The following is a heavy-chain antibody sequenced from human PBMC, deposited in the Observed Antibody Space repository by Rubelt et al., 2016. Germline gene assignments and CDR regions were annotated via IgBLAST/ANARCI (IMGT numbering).Heavy chain of an antibody. V-gene: IGHV3-7*04. J-gene: IGHJ4*02. CDR1: GFTFSPYS. D-gene: IGHD6-19*01. Sequence: EVQLVESGGGLVQPGGSLRLSCAASGFTFSPYSMTWVRQAPGKGPEWVATIKRDGSEKYYVDSVKGRFIISKDNAKNSVYLQMNSLRAEDTAMYYCARDSSEWSRDYWGQGTLVTVSS. CDR2: IKRDGSEK. CDR3: ARDSSEWSRDY.